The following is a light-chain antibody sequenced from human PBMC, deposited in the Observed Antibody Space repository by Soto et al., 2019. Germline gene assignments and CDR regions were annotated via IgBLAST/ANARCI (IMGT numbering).Light chain of an antibody. CDR3: AAWDDSRVV. Sequence: QSALTQPPSASGTPGQRVTISCSGSSSNIGSNYVYWYQQLPGTAPKLLIYSNNQRPSGVPDRFSGSKSGTSASLAISGLRSEDEADYYCAAWDDSRVVFGGGTKLTVL. CDR2: SNN. CDR1: SSNIGSNY. J-gene: IGLJ2*01. V-gene: IGLV1-47*02.